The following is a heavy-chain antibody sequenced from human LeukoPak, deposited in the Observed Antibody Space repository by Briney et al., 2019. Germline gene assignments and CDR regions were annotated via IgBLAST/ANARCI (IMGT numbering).Heavy chain of an antibody. D-gene: IGHD2-15*01. CDR1: GYTFTSYY. CDR3: ARDACSGGSCYSGNWFDP. Sequence: ASVKVSCKASGYTFTSYYMHWVRQAPEQGLEWMGIINPSGGSTSYAQKFQGRVTMTRDTSTSTVYMELSSLRSEDTAVYYCARDACSGGSCYSGNWFDPWGQGTLVTVSS. J-gene: IGHJ5*02. CDR2: INPSGGST. V-gene: IGHV1-46*01.